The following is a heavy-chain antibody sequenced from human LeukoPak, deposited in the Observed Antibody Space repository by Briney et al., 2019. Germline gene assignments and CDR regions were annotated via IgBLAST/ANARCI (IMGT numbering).Heavy chain of an antibody. CDR1: GDSVSSNSAA. V-gene: IGHV6-1*01. CDR3: ARGVWDIVVVPAAMGRYYFDY. Sequence: SQTLSLTCAISGDSVSSNSAAWDGIRQSPSRGLEWLGRTYYRSKWYNDYAVSVKSRITINPDTSKNQFSLQLNSVTPEDTAVYYCARGVWDIVVVPAAMGRYYFDYWGQGTLVTVSS. J-gene: IGHJ4*02. CDR2: TYYRSKWYN. D-gene: IGHD2-2*01.